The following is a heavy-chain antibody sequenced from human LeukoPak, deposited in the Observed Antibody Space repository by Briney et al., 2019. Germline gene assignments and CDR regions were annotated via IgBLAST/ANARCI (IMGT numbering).Heavy chain of an antibody. CDR3: ARVVGSITMIVVNRGGFYFDY. D-gene: IGHD3-22*01. Sequence: KPSETLSLTCTVSGGSISSYYWSWIRQPPGKGLEWIGYIYYSGSTNYNPSLKRRVTISVDTSKNQFSLKLSSVTAADTAVYYCARVVGSITMIVVNRGGFYFDYWGQGTLVTVSS. J-gene: IGHJ4*02. CDR2: IYYSGST. CDR1: GGSISSYY. V-gene: IGHV4-59*01.